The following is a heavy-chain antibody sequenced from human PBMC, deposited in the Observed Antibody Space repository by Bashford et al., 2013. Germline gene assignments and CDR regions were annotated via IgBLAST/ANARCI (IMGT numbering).Heavy chain of an antibody. CDR1: GFTFGDHA. D-gene: IGHD6-13*01. CDR2: IRSKAYGGTT. CDR3: AQRGSWYNFDY. Sequence: PGGSLRLSCTVSGFTFGDHAMSWVRQAPGKGLEWVGFIRSKAYGGTTEYAASVKGRFTILRDDSKSIAYLQMNSLKTEDTAVYYCAQRGSWYNFDYWGQGTLVTVSS. J-gene: IGHJ4*02. V-gene: IGHV3-49*04.